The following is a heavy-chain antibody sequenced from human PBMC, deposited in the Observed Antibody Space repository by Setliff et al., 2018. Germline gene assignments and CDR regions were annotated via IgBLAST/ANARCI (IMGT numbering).Heavy chain of an antibody. D-gene: IGHD2-15*01. V-gene: IGHV4-39*01. Sequence: SETLSLTCTVSGGSVTNGRYYWSWVRQPPGRGLEWIGSFYHSGSAFYNSSLKSRLIITRDTSKNQISLKLTSVTAADTAVYYCGRGFSRIEGWGNWFDPWGQGILVTVS. CDR1: GGSVTNGRYY. CDR2: FYHSGSA. CDR3: GRGFSRIEGWGNWFDP. J-gene: IGHJ5*02.